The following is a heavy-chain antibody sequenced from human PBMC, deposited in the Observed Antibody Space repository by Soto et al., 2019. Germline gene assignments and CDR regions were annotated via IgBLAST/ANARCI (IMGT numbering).Heavy chain of an antibody. Sequence: GASVKVSCKASGYTFTGYYMHWVRQAPGQGLEWMGWINPNSGGTNYAQKFQGWVTMTRDTSISTAYMELSRLRSDDTAVYYCARDLFIPAADYYYYMDVWGKGTTVTVSS. D-gene: IGHD2-2*01. CDR2: INPNSGGT. CDR1: GYTFTGYY. J-gene: IGHJ6*03. CDR3: ARDLFIPAADYYYYMDV. V-gene: IGHV1-2*04.